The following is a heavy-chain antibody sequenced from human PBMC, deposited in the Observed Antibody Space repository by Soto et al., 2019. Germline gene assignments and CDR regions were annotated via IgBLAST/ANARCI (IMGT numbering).Heavy chain of an antibody. J-gene: IGHJ5*02. Sequence: SLRLSCAASGFTFDDYAMHWVRQAPGKGLEWVSGITWNSGDITYTGSVKGRFSISRDNAENSLYLHMNSLRPEDTAFYYCARSRGLAGRPLDLWGQGTLVTVSS. CDR1: GFTFDDYA. CDR3: ARSRGLAGRPLDL. CDR2: ITWNSGDI. V-gene: IGHV3-9*01. D-gene: IGHD6-6*01.